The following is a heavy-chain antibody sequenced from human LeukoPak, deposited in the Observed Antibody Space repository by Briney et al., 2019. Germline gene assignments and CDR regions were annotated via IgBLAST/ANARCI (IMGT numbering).Heavy chain of an antibody. CDR2: ISYDGSNK. CDR1: GFTFSSYG. Sequence: PGGSLRLSCAASGFTFSSYGMHWVRQAPGKGLEWVAVISYDGSNKYYADSVKGRFTISRDNSKNTLYLQMNSLRAEDTAVYYCAKDGREAAMGLDWFDPWGQGTLVTVSS. V-gene: IGHV3-30*18. CDR3: AKDGREAAMGLDWFDP. J-gene: IGHJ5*02. D-gene: IGHD5-18*01.